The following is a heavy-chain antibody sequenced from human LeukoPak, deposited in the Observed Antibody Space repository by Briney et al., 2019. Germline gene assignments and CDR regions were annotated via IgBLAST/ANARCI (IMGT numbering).Heavy chain of an antibody. CDR1: GFTFDDYA. J-gene: IGHJ4*02. CDR2: ISWNSGSI. V-gene: IGHV3-9*01. CDR3: AKAPDYYDSSGIDY. D-gene: IGHD3-22*01. Sequence: GGSLRLSCAASGFTFDDYAMHWVRQAPGKGLEWVSGISWNSGSIGYADSVKGRFTISRDNAKNSLYLQMNSLGAEDTALYYCAKAPDYYDSSGIDYWGQGTLVTVSS.